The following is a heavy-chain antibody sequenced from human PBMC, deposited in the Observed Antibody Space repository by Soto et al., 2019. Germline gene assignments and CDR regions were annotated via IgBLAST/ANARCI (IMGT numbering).Heavy chain of an antibody. CDR1: GFTFDDNA. V-gene: IGHV3-9*01. CDR3: AKGPFYGEYKYSFDY. J-gene: IGHJ4*02. D-gene: IGHD4-17*01. Sequence: EVQLVESGGGLVQPGRSLRLSCAASGFTFDDNAMHWVRQAKGKGLEWVSGISWNSGSIGYADSVKVRFTISRDNAKNSLYLQMNSLRAEDTALYYCAKGPFYGEYKYSFDYWGQGTLVTVSS. CDR2: ISWNSGSI.